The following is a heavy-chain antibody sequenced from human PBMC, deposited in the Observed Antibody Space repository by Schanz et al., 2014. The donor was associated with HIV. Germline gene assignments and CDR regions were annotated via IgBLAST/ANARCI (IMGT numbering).Heavy chain of an antibody. CDR3: ARDVGAGANDY. CDR1: GGTFNSYA. CDR2: IIPMFGTA. V-gene: IGHV1-69*06. J-gene: IGHJ4*02. D-gene: IGHD1-26*01. Sequence: QVHLVQSGAEVKKPGSSVKVSCKASGGTFNSYAITWVRQAPGQGLEYMGGIIPMFGTANYAQKFQGRVTVTADRSTSTAYMELSSLRSEDTAVYYCARDVGAGANDYWGQGTLVTVSS.